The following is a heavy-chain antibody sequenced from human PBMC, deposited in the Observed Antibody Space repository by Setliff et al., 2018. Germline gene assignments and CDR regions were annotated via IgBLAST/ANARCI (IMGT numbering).Heavy chain of an antibody. J-gene: IGHJ5*02. V-gene: IGHV3-64*01. Sequence: PGGSLRLSCAASGFSFSSYAMHWVRQAPGKGLEYVSAISSNGGSTYYANSVKGRFTISRDNSKNTLYLQMGSLRAEDMAVYYCARGRIPRIFGVALNWFDPWGQGTLVTV. CDR2: ISSNGGST. CDR1: GFSFSSYA. CDR3: ARGRIPRIFGVALNWFDP. D-gene: IGHD3-3*02.